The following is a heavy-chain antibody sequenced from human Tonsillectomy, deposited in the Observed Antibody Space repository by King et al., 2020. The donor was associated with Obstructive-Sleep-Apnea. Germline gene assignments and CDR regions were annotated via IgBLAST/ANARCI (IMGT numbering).Heavy chain of an antibody. CDR1: GFTFDDYA. D-gene: IGHD3-10*01. Sequence: VQLVESGGVVVQPGGSLRLSCAASGFTFDDYAMHWVRQAPGKGLEWVSLINWDGGSTYYADSVKGRFTISRDNIKNSLYLQMNSLGPGETALYYCAKDGGYYHSGRPFDYWGQGTLVTVSS. CDR2: INWDGGST. CDR3: AKDGGYYHSGRPFDY. V-gene: IGHV3-43D*03. J-gene: IGHJ4*02.